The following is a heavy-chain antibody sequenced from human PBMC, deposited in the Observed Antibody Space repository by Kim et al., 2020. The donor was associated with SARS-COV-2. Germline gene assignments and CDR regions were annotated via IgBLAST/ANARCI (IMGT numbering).Heavy chain of an antibody. J-gene: IGHJ4*02. CDR1: GYTFTSYA. CDR2: INTNTGNP. V-gene: IGHV7-4-1*02. CDR3: ARDLRTLGIAVVPGSY. D-gene: IGHD6-19*01. Sequence: ASVKVSCKASGYTFTSYAMNWVRQAPGQGLEWMGWINTNTGNPTYAQGFTGRFVFSLDTSVSTAYLQISSLKAEDTAVYYCARDLRTLGIAVVPGSYWGQGTLVTVSS.